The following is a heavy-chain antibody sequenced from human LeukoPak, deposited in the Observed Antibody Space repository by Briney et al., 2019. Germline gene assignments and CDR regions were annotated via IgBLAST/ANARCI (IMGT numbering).Heavy chain of an antibody. Sequence: PGGSLRLSCAASGFTFNNFAMHWVRQAPGKGLEWVAVISDDGSNDYYADSVQGRFTISRDNSKNTLYLQMSSLRAEDTAMYYCARSQSTFLLYYYDSSGFLIKDWGQGTLLTVSS. CDR1: GFTFNNFA. J-gene: IGHJ4*02. D-gene: IGHD3-22*01. V-gene: IGHV3-30-3*01. CDR3: ARSQSTFLLYYYDSSGFLIKD. CDR2: ISDDGSND.